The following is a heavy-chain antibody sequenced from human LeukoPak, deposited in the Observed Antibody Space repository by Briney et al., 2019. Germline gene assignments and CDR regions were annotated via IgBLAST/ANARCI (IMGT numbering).Heavy chain of an antibody. CDR2: IYSGGST. CDR1: GFTVSSNY. D-gene: IGHD2-2*01. J-gene: IGHJ6*02. Sequence: GGSLRLSCAASGFTVSSNYMSWVRQALGKGLEWVSVIYSGGSTYYADSVKGRFSISRHNSKNTLYLQMNSLRAEDTAVYYCAREHCSSTSCFYYGMDVWGQGTTVTVSS. V-gene: IGHV3-53*04. CDR3: AREHCSSTSCFYYGMDV.